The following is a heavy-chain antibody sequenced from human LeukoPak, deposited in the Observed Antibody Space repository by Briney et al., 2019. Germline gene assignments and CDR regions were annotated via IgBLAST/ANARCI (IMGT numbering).Heavy chain of an antibody. Sequence: GGSLRLSCAASGFTFSSYAMHWVRQAPGKGLEWVAVISYDGSNKYYADSVKGRFTISRDNSKSTLYLQMNSLRAEDTAVYYCARAAPGGPHSSGYYYPFDYWGQGTLVTVSS. D-gene: IGHD3-22*01. V-gene: IGHV3-30*04. CDR1: GFTFSSYA. CDR3: ARAAPGGPHSSGYYYPFDY. J-gene: IGHJ4*02. CDR2: ISYDGSNK.